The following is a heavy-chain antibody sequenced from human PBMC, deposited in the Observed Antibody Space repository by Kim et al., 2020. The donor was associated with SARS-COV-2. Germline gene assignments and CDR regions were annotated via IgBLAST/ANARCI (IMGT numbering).Heavy chain of an antibody. CDR3: ASTLAVAGHYYYYGMDV. V-gene: IGHV4-39*01. J-gene: IGHJ6*02. D-gene: IGHD6-19*01. Sequence: LKSRVTISVDTSKNQFSLKLSSVTAADTAVYYCASTLAVAGHYYYYGMDVWGQGTTVTVSS.